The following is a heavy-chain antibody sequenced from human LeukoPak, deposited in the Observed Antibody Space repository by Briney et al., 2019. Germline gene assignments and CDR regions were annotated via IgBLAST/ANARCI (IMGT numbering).Heavy chain of an antibody. CDR3: VRDINFFALDY. Sequence: PGGSLRLSCVASGFTFSTYWMNWVRQAPGKGLEWVAIINQGGSDENYVGSVKGRFTISRDNAKNSLYLQMNSLRAEDSAVYYCVRDINFFALDYWGLGALVTVSS. V-gene: IGHV3-7*01. J-gene: IGHJ4*02. D-gene: IGHD1-1*01. CDR1: GFTFSTYW. CDR2: INQGGSDE.